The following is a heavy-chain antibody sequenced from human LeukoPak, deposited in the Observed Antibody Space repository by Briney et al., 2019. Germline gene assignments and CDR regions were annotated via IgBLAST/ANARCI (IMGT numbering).Heavy chain of an antibody. CDR2: IYTSGST. V-gene: IGHV4-4*09. D-gene: IGHD2-21*02. J-gene: IGHJ2*01. Sequence: PSETLSLTCTVSGGSISSYYWSWIRQPPGKGLEWIGYIYTSGSTNYNPSLKSRVTISVDTSKNQFSLKLGSVTAADTAVYYCARHPYCGGDCYPGADWYFDLWGRGTLVTVSS. CDR3: ARHPYCGGDCYPGADWYFDL. CDR1: GGSISSYY.